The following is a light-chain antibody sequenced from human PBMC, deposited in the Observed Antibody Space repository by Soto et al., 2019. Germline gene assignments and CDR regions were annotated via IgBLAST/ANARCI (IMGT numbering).Light chain of an antibody. CDR2: DAS. J-gene: IGKJ1*01. CDR3: QQYNSFRG. CDR1: QSISSW. Sequence: DIQMTQSPSTLFASVGDRVTITCRASQSISSWLAWYQQKPGKAPKLLIYDASSLESGVPSRFSGSGSGTEFTLTISSLQPDDFATYYCQQYNSFRGFGQGTKVDIK. V-gene: IGKV1-5*01.